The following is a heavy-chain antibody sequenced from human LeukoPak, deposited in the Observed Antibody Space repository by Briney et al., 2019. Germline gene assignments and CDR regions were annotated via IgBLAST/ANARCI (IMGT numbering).Heavy chain of an antibody. CDR2: INHSGST. CDR1: GGSFSGYY. D-gene: IGHD3-22*01. Sequence: SETLSLTCAVYGGSFSGYYWSWIRQPPGKGLEWIGEINHSGSTNYNPSLKSRVTISVDTSKNQFSLKLSSVTAADTAVYYCALHSSGYLDAFDIWGQGTMVTVSS. V-gene: IGHV4-34*01. J-gene: IGHJ3*02. CDR3: ALHSSGYLDAFDI.